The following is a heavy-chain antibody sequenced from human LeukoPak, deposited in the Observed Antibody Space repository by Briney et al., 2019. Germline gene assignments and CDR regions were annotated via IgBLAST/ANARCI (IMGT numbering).Heavy chain of an antibody. D-gene: IGHD5-24*01. J-gene: IGHJ3*02. Sequence: GGSLRLSCAASGLTFSTYELNWVRQAPGKGLQWVSYISRTGSIINYADSVKGRFTISRDNAKNSLYLQMNSLRAEDTAVYYCARDLIRDDYKDAFDIWGQGTMVTVSS. CDR1: GLTFSTYE. CDR3: ARDLIRDDYKDAFDI. CDR2: ISRTGSII. V-gene: IGHV3-48*03.